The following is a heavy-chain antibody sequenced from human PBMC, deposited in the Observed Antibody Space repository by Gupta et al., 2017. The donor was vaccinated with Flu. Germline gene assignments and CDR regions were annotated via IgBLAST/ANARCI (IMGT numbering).Heavy chain of an antibody. J-gene: IGHJ4*02. V-gene: IGHV4-34*01. Sequence: QVHLSQWGPGRLTPSQPLSLTCGVYGGSLIVSHWTWIRQSPGKGLEWLGEIDRGGSPNYNPSLRGRVTIFADKPRKQVSLRVDSMTAADTGVYYCARGASGGNVFDTWGQGTLVSVSS. CDR3: ARGASGGNVFDT. CDR1: GGSLIVSH. D-gene: IGHD4-23*01. CDR2: IDRGGSP.